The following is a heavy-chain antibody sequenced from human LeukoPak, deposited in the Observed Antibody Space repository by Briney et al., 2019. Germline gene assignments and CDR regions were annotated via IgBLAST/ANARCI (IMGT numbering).Heavy chain of an antibody. J-gene: IGHJ5*02. V-gene: IGHV1-69*05. CDR1: GGTFSSYA. D-gene: IGHD2-2*01. CDR3: ARGPYCSSTSCPNNWVDP. CDR2: IIPIFGTA. Sequence: GASVKVSCKASGGTFSSYAISWVRQAPGQGLEWMGGIIPIFGTANYAQKFQGRVTITTDESTSTAYMELSSLRSEDTAVYYCARGPYCSSTSCPNNWVDPWGQGTLVTVSS.